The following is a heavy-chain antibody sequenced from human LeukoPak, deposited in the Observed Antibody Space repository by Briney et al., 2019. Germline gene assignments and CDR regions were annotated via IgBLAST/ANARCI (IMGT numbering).Heavy chain of an antibody. V-gene: IGHV3-21*01. CDR2: ISSSSSYI. Sequence: GGSLRLSCAASGFTFSSYSMNWVRQAPGKGLEWVSSISSSSSYIYYADSVKGRFTISRDNAKNSLYLQMNSLRAEDTAVYYCARDSRYCGGDCYLYGMDVWGQGTTVTVSS. J-gene: IGHJ6*02. CDR1: GFTFSSYS. D-gene: IGHD2-21*02. CDR3: ARDSRYCGGDCYLYGMDV.